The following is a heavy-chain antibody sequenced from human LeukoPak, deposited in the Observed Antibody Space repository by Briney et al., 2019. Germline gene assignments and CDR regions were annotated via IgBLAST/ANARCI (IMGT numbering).Heavy chain of an antibody. D-gene: IGHD6-19*01. CDR1: GGTFSSYA. Sequence: SVKVSCKASGGTFSSYAISWVRQAPGQGLEWMGGIIPVFGTANYAQKFQGRVTITADESTSTAYMELSRLRSDDTAVYYCARVSIAVAGLPFDYWGQGTLVTVSS. CDR2: IIPVFGTA. V-gene: IGHV1-69*13. J-gene: IGHJ4*02. CDR3: ARVSIAVAGLPFDY.